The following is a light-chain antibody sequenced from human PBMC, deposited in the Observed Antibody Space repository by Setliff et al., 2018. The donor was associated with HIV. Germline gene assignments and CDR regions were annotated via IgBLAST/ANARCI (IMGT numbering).Light chain of an antibody. CDR1: SSDVGGFNY. CDR2: EVN. V-gene: IGLV2-14*01. Sequence: ALTQPASVSGSPGQSITISCTGTSSDVGGFNYVSWYQHHPGKAPKLMIYEVNNRPSGVSNRFSGSKSGNTASLTISGLQAEDEAHYFCSSYTSSSTWVFGGGTKVTVL. CDR3: SSYTSSSTWV. J-gene: IGLJ3*02.